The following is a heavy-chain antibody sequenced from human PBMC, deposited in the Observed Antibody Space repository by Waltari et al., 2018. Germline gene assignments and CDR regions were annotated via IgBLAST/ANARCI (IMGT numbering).Heavy chain of an antibody. CDR3: ARDNDYGSGSHYLDY. D-gene: IGHD3-10*01. V-gene: IGHV1-2*02. CDR2: INPKNVGI. J-gene: IGHJ4*02. Sequence: QVQLVQSGAEVKKPGASMKVSCKTSGYRFTAYYLHWVRLAPGQGLEWMGWINPKNVGINSEQQVQGRVTMTRDTSTSTAYMELSSLRSDDTAIYFCARDNDYGSGSHYLDYWGQGTLVTVSS. CDR1: GYRFTAYY.